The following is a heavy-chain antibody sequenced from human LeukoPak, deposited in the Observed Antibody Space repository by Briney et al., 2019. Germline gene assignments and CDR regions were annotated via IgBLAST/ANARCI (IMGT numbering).Heavy chain of an antibody. D-gene: IGHD5-12*01. CDR3: ARDWVGWGVDIVATIFDY. CDR2: ISAYNGNT. Sequence: ASVKVSCKASGGTFSSYAISWVRQAPGQGLEWMGWISAYNGNTNYAQKLQGRVTMTTDTSTSTAYMELRSLRSDDTAVYYCARDWVGWGVDIVATIFDYWGQGTLVTVSS. CDR1: GGTFSSYA. V-gene: IGHV1-18*01. J-gene: IGHJ4*02.